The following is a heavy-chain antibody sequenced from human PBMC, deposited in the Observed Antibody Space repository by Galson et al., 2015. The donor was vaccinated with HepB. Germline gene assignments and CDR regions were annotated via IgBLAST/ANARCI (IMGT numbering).Heavy chain of an antibody. CDR2: INPSGGST. J-gene: IGHJ4*02. Sequence: SVKVSCKASGYTFTSYYMHWVRQAPGQGLEWMGIINPSGGSTSYAQKFQGRVTMTKDTSTSTVYMELSSLRSEDTAVYYCATEGIAAAGTPANDYWGQGTLVTVSS. V-gene: IGHV1-46*01. CDR1: GYTFTSYY. CDR3: ATEGIAAAGTPANDY. D-gene: IGHD6-13*01.